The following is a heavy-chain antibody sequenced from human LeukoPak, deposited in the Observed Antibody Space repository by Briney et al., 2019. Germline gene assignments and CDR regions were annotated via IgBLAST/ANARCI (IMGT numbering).Heavy chain of an antibody. V-gene: IGHV5-51*01. J-gene: IGHJ3*02. CDR1: GYSFTSYW. CDR3: ARPGLYGDYRWAFDI. D-gene: IGHD4-17*01. CDR2: IYPGDSDT. Sequence: GESLKISCKGSGYSFTSYWIGWVRQMPGKGLEWMGIIYPGDSDTRYSSSFQGQVTISADKSISTAYLQWSSLKASDTAMYYCARPGLYGDYRWAFDIWGQGTMVTVSS.